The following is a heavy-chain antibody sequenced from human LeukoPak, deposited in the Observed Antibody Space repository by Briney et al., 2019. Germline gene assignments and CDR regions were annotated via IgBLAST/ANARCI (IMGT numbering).Heavy chain of an antibody. Sequence: PGGSLRLSCAASGFTFSSYGMPWVRQAPGKGLEWVAVIWYDGSNKYYADSVKGRFTISRDNSKNTLYLQMNSLRAEDTAVYYCARDLDYYGSGTHDYWGQGTLVTVSS. CDR2: IWYDGSNK. V-gene: IGHV3-33*01. J-gene: IGHJ4*02. CDR3: ARDLDYYGSGTHDY. CDR1: GFTFSSYG. D-gene: IGHD3-10*01.